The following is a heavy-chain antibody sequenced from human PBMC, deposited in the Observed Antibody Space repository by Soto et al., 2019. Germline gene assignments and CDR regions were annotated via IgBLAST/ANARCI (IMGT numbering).Heavy chain of an antibody. CDR1: GYTFTSYY. V-gene: IGHV1-46*03. CDR2: INPSGGST. CDR3: ARAGEVGYCSSTSCSDAFDI. D-gene: IGHD2-2*01. Sequence: ASVKVSCKASGYTFTSYYMHWVRQAPGQGLEWMGIINPSGGSTSYAQKFQGRVTMTRDTSTSTVYMELSSLRSEDTAVYYCARAGEVGYCSSTSCSDAFDIWGQGTMVTVSS. J-gene: IGHJ3*02.